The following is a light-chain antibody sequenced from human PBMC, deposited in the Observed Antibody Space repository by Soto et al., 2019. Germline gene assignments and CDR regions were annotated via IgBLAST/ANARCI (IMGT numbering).Light chain of an antibody. V-gene: IGKV4-1*01. Sequence: DIVMTQSPDSLAVSLGERATINCKSSQSVLYSSNNKNYLAWYQQKPGQPPKLLIYWASTRESGVPDRFSGSGSGTDFTLTISSLQAEEVAVYYCQQYYSAPDTFGPGTKVDIK. CDR3: QQYYSAPDT. CDR1: QSVLYSSNNKNY. CDR2: WAS. J-gene: IGKJ3*01.